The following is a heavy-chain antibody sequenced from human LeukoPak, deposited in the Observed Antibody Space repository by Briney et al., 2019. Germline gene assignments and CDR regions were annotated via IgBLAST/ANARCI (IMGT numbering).Heavy chain of an antibody. V-gene: IGHV4-4*07. CDR2: IHTSGST. D-gene: IGHD3-22*01. J-gene: IGHJ4*02. CDR3: ARDKYFYDSRGYLFDY. CDR1: GVSISSYY. Sequence: SETLSLTCTVSGVSISSYYWSWIRQPAGKGLEWIGRIHTSGSTNYNPSLKSRVTMSVDTSKNQFSLKLSSVTAADTALYYCARDKYFYDSRGYLFDYWGQGTLVTVSS.